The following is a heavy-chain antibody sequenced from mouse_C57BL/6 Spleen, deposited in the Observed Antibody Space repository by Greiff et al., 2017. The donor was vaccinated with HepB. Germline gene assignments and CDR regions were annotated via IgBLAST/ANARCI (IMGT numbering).Heavy chain of an antibody. Sequence: EVKLMESGGGLVQPGGSMKLSCVASGFTFSNYWMNWVRQSPEKGLEWVAQIRLKSDNYATHYAESVKGGFTISRDDSKSSVYLQMNNLRAEDTGIYYCTVLTPLGYWGQGTTLTVSS. CDR2: IRLKSDNYAT. CDR3: TVLTPLGY. D-gene: IGHD1-1*01. V-gene: IGHV6-3*01. CDR1: GFTFSNYW. J-gene: IGHJ2*01.